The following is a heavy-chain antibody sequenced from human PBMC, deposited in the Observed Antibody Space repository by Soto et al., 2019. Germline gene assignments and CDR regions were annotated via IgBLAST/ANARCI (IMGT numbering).Heavy chain of an antibody. Sequence: SETLSLTCTVSGGSVSSGGYYWSWIRQPPGKGLEWIGYIYYSGSTNYNPSLKSRVTISVDTSKNQFSLKLSSVTAADTAVYYCARVTDTAMVIVDYWGQGTLVTVSS. V-gene: IGHV4-61*08. CDR3: ARVTDTAMVIVDY. D-gene: IGHD5-18*01. CDR2: IYYSGST. CDR1: GGSVSSGGYY. J-gene: IGHJ4*02.